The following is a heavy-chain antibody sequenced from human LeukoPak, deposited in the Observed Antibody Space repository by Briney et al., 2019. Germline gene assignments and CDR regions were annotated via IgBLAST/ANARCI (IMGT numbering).Heavy chain of an antibody. J-gene: IGHJ2*01. Sequence: GASVKVSCKASGYIFSSYGINWVRQAPGQGLEWMGWITAYNGNRNYAQKLQGRVTMTTDTSTSTAYMELRSLRSEDTAVYYCARGPAAIRGWYFDLWGRGTLVTVSS. CDR3: ARGPAAIRGWYFDL. D-gene: IGHD2-2*02. V-gene: IGHV1-18*01. CDR2: ITAYNGNR. CDR1: GYIFSSYG.